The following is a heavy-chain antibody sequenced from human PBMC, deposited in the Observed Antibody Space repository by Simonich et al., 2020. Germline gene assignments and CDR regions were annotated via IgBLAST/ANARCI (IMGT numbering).Heavy chain of an antibody. CDR3: ARASRGTWWYYYFDY. D-gene: IGHD2-15*01. V-gene: IGHV1-18*01. CDR2: SSAYNGNT. CDR1: GYTFTSYG. J-gene: IGHJ4*02. Sequence: QVQLVQFGAEVKKPGASVKVSCKASGYTFTSYGISWVRQAPGQGLEWKGWSSAYNGNTNYAQKLQGRVTMTTDTSTGTAYMELRSLRSDDTAVYYCARASRGTWWYYYFDYWGQGTLVTVSS.